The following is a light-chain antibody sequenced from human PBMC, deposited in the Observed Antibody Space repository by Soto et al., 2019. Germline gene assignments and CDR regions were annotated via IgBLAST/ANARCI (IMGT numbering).Light chain of an antibody. CDR3: SSYADSDNWV. CDR2: GVS. CDR1: SSDVGAYDY. V-gene: IGLV2-8*01. J-gene: IGLJ2*01. Sequence: QSVLTQPPSASGSPGQSVTISCTGTSSDVGAYDYVSWYQQHPGKAPKLLISGVSERPSGVPDRFSGSKSGNTASLTVSGLQAEDEADYYCSSYADSDNWVFGGGTKLTVL.